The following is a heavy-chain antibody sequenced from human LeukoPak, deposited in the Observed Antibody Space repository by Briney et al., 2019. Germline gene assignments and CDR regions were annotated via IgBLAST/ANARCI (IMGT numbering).Heavy chain of an antibody. CDR1: GYSISSGYY. J-gene: IGHJ5*02. D-gene: IGHD6-19*01. V-gene: IGHV4-38-2*02. Sequence: SETLSLTCTVSGYSISSGYYWGWIRQPPGKGLEWIGSIYHSGSTYYNPSLKSRVTISADTSKNQFSLKLSSVTAADTAVYYRARHQGQWLANWFDPWGQGTLVTVSS. CDR3: ARHQGQWLANWFDP. CDR2: IYHSGST.